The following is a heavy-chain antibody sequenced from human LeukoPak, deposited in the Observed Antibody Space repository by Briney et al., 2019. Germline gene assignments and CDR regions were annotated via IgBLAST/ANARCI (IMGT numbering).Heavy chain of an antibody. J-gene: IGHJ4*02. CDR2: ISYDGSNK. D-gene: IGHD5-18*01. CDR3: ARVRGGTAMAPLDY. CDR1: GFTFSSYA. V-gene: IGHV3-30*04. Sequence: GGSLRLSCAASGFTFSSYAMHWVRQAPGKGLEWVAVISYDGSNKYYADSVEGRFTISRDNSKNTLYLQMNSLRAEDTAVYYCARVRGGTAMAPLDYWGQGTLVTVSS.